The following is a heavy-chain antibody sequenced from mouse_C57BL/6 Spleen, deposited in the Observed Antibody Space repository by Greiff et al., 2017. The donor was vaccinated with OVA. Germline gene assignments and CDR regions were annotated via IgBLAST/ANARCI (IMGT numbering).Heavy chain of an antibody. Sequence: EVQLQQSGPELVKPGASVKISCKASGYTFTDYYMNWVKQSHGKSLEWIGDINPNNGGTSYNQKFKGKATLTVDKSSSTAYMELRSLTSEDSAVYYCAPYYYGSSSWFAYWGQGTLVTVS. CDR2: INPNNGGT. CDR3: APYYYGSSSWFAY. V-gene: IGHV1-26*01. D-gene: IGHD1-1*01. J-gene: IGHJ3*01. CDR1: GYTFTDYY.